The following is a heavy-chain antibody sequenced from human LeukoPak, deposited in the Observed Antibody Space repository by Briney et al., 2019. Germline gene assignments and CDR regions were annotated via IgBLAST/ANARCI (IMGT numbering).Heavy chain of an antibody. Sequence: SETLSLTCTVSGGSISSGGYYWSWIRQPPGKGLEWIGYIYHSGSTYYNPPLKSRVTISVDRSKNQFSLKLSSVTAADTAVYYCARGTIVVVPAAMTHWFDPWGQGTLVTVSS. CDR3: ARGTIVVVPAAMTHWFDP. D-gene: IGHD2-2*01. V-gene: IGHV4-30-2*01. CDR2: IYHSGST. CDR1: GGSISSGGYY. J-gene: IGHJ5*02.